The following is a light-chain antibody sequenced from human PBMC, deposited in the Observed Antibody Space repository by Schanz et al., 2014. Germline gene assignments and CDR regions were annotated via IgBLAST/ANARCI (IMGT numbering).Light chain of an antibody. CDR2: EVT. J-gene: IGLJ3*02. Sequence: QSVLTQPASVSGSPGQSITISCTETSSDVGGYNYVSWYQQHPGKAPKLMIYEVTKRPSGVSNRFSGSKSGNTASLTISGLQAEDEADYYCNSFTSSHTHVFGGGTKLTVL. V-gene: IGLV2-14*01. CDR1: SSDVGGYNY. CDR3: NSFTSSHTHV.